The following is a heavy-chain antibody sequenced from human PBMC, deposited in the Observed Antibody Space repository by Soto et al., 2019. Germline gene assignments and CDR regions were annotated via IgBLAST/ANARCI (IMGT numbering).Heavy chain of an antibody. CDR3: AIPRVAATGAFDY. CDR1: GASISSGTHY. D-gene: IGHD1-26*01. J-gene: IGHJ4*01. Sequence: QVQLQESGPGLVKPSETLFITCRVSGASISSGTHYWGWLRQAPGRGLEWIGTVYHTGSASSNPSLGNRVSISVDTSRNEFSLNLNSVTAADTAIYYCAIPRVAATGAFDYWGHGTLVSVSS. V-gene: IGHV4-39*01. CDR2: VYHTGSA.